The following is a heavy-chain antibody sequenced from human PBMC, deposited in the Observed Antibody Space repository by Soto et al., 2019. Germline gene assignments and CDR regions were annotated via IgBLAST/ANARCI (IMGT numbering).Heavy chain of an antibody. J-gene: IGHJ4*02. CDR2: IYEGATT. Sequence: SETLSLNCAVSGASIRMYGLRWGWIRQPPGQGLEWIGSIYEGATTFYNSSLKSRVTISADTYKNHVSLKLRPVRAADTAVYYCTRRGSEHTFYYWGQGTLVTVSS. CDR3: TRRGSEHTFYY. CDR1: GASIRMYGLR. V-gene: IGHV4-39*01. D-gene: IGHD3-10*01.